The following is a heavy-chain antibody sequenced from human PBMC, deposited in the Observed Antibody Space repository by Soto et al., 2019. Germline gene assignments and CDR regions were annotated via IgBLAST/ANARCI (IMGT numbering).Heavy chain of an antibody. CDR3: ATSWELKRPFDF. Sequence: PGGSLRLSCAASGFRFSNNAMTWVRQAPGKGLQWVSTISSSGATTYYADSVKGRFTISRDNSKDTLYLLMSSLRVDDTAVYFCATSWELKRPFDFWGQGALVTVSS. J-gene: IGHJ4*02. D-gene: IGHD1-26*01. V-gene: IGHV3-23*01. CDR1: GFRFSNNA. CDR2: ISSSGATT.